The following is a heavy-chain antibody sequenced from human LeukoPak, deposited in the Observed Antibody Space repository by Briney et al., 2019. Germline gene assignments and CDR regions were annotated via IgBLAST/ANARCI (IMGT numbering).Heavy chain of an antibody. CDR2: ICRSATT. CDR1: GYTVETGYY. Sequence: SETLSLTCTVSGYTVETGYYWAWLRQPPGKGLEWIGSICRSATTYYNPSLKSRVLISMDMSKNEVSLSLTSVTAADTAVYYCAREWATYHNWYDPWGQGTLVIVSS. D-gene: IGHD1-26*01. J-gene: IGHJ5*02. V-gene: IGHV4-38-2*02. CDR3: AREWATYHNWYDP.